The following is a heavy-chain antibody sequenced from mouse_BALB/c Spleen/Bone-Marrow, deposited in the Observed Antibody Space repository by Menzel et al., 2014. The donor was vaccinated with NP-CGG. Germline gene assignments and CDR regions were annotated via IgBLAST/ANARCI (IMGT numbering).Heavy chain of an antibody. J-gene: IGHJ2*01. V-gene: IGHV3-8*02. CDR1: GDSITNAY. CDR3: ARGTGYYFDY. D-gene: IGHD3-3*01. Sequence: VQLQQSGPSLVKPSQTLSLTCSVTGDSITNAYWNWIRKFPGNKIDYMGYISYSGNTYYNPSLKSRISITRDTSKNQFYLQLNSVTTEDTATYFCARGTGYYFDYWGQGTTITVSS. CDR2: ISYSGNT.